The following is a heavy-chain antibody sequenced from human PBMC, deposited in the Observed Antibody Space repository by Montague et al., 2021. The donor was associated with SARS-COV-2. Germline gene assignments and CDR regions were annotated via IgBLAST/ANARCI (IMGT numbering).Heavy chain of an antibody. J-gene: IGHJ4*02. CDR2: IYDSGST. Sequence: SETLSLTCIVSGSSVRSYYWSWIRQPPGKGLEWIGYIYDSGSTNYNPSLKSRVTISVDTSKNQFSLKLSSVTAADVAVYYCARENTVTTFGGPYYIDSWGQGTLVTVSA. CDR3: ARENTVTTFGGPYYIDS. D-gene: IGHD4-17*01. V-gene: IGHV4-59*02. CDR1: GSSVRSYY.